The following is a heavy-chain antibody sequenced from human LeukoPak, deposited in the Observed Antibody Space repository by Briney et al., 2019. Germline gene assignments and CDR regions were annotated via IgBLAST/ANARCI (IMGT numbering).Heavy chain of an antibody. D-gene: IGHD2-2*03. Sequence: SVNLTCNASAGSFSSYAISWVRQAPGQGLEWMGVIIPIFGTATYSQKFHGRVTITTYESTSTAYMELISLRSEDTATYYYARFGYCSSTSCDWNKWFDPWGQGTLVTVSS. CDR3: ARFGYCSSTSCDWNKWFDP. J-gene: IGHJ5*02. CDR2: IIPIFGTA. V-gene: IGHV1-69*05. CDR1: AGSFSSYA.